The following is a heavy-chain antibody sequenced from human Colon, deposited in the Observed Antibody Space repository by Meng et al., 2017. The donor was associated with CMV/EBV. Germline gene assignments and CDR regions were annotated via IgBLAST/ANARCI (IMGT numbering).Heavy chain of an antibody. CDR2: IVTTGSAV. V-gene: IGHV3-21*03. J-gene: IGHJ4*02. CDR1: GFTFSSYG. D-gene: IGHD3-10*01. Sequence: GESLKISCAASGFTFSSYGMNWVRQAPGRGLEWVASIVTTGSAVYYADSVKGRFTISRDNAKNSLYLQMSSLKNEDTAVYYCITNLWFGELLQPYWGQGTLVTVSS. CDR3: ITNLWFGELLQPY.